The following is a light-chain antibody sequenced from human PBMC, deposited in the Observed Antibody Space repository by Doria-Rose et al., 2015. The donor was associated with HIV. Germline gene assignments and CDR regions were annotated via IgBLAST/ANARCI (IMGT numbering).Light chain of an antibody. J-gene: IGKJ1*01. CDR1: QSFSSTY. CDR3: HQYGTSWT. Sequence: EIVMTQSPGTLSLSPGERATLSCRASQSFSSTYLAWYQQKPGQALSLLIYDGSTRATGIPDRSSASGSGTDFTLTINRLEPEDFALYYCHQYGTSWTFGQGTKVEI. V-gene: IGKV3-20*01. CDR2: DGS.